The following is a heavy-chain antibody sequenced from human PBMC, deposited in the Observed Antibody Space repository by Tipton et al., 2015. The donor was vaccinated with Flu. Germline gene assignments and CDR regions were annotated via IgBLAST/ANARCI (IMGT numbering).Heavy chain of an antibody. J-gene: IGHJ4*02. V-gene: IGHV4-61*02. CDR2: VYPSGST. D-gene: IGHD2-2*01. CDR1: GGSISSGSYY. CDR3: ARGDCNSTSCLDY. Sequence: TLSLTCTVSGGSISSGSYYWTWIRQPAGKGLEWIGRVYPSGSTNYNPSLKSRVTISVDTSKNQFSLKLSSVTAADTAVYYCARGDCNSTSCLDYWGQGTLVTVSS.